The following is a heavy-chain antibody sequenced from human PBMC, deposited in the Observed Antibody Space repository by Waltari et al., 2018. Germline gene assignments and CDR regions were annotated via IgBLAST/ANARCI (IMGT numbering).Heavy chain of an antibody. CDR3: ARAFVGGSGMGEEDYFDY. CDR1: GGSIRSSNW. D-gene: IGHD3-16*01. J-gene: IGHJ4*02. CDR2: IYHSGST. Sequence: QVQLQESGPGLVKPSGTLSLTCAVSGGSIRSSNWWSWVRQPPGKGLEWIGEIYHSGSTNYNPSLKSRVTISVDKSKNQFSLKLSSVTAADTAVYYCARAFVGGSGMGEEDYFDYWGQGTLVTVSS. V-gene: IGHV4-4*02.